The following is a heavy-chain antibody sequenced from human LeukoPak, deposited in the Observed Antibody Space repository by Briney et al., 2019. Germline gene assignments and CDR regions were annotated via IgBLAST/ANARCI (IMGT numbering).Heavy chain of an antibody. CDR3: AKDRDSSGLYDAFDI. CDR1: GFTFSSYA. J-gene: IGHJ3*02. CDR2: ISYDGSNK. Sequence: GGSLRLSCTASGFTFSSYAMNWVRQAPGKGLEWVAVISYDGSNKYYADSVKGRFTISRDNSKNTLYLQMNSLRAEDTAVYYCAKDRDSSGLYDAFDIWGQGTMVTVSS. D-gene: IGHD3-22*01. V-gene: IGHV3-30*18.